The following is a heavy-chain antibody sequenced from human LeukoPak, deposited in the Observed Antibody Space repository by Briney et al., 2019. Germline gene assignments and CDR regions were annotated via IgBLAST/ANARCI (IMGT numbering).Heavy chain of an antibody. CDR3: ARDYGGNSGEFDP. CDR2: VYNRGTT. V-gene: IGHV4-59*01. Sequence: PSETLSLTCSVSGGPITSYYWSWLRQSPMKGLEWIGSVYNRGTTYYNPSLKSRVTISGDTSKNQLSLRMTYVTTADTAVYFCARDYGGNSGEFDPWGQGTLVTVSS. D-gene: IGHD4-23*01. J-gene: IGHJ5*02. CDR1: GGPITSYY.